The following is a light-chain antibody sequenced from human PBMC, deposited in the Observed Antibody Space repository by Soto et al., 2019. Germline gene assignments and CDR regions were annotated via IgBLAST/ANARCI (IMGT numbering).Light chain of an antibody. V-gene: IGKV1-5*01. J-gene: IGKJ1*01. CDR1: QTISSW. CDR3: QQYNSYSRT. CDR2: DAS. Sequence: DIQMTQSPSTLSGSVGDRVTITCRASQTISSWLAWYQQKPGKAPKLLIYDASSLESGVPSRFSGSGSGTEFTLTISSLQPDEFATYYCQQYNSYSRTFGQGTKVDIK.